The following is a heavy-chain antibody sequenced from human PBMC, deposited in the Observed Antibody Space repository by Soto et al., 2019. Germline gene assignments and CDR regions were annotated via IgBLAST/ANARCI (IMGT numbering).Heavy chain of an antibody. CDR1: GGSFSSYQ. Sequence: TSETLSLTCAVRGGSFSSYQWSWIRQTPGQGLEWIGEINHSGTTNYNPSFKSRVTLSVDTSKKEFSLKVTSVSAADTAIYYCARGWRFDPWGQGTLVTVSS. CDR3: ARGWRFDP. D-gene: IGHD3-3*01. J-gene: IGHJ5*02. V-gene: IGHV4-34*01. CDR2: INHSGTT.